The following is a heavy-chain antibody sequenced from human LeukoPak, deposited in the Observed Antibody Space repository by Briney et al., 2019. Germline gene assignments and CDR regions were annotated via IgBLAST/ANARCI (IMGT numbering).Heavy chain of an antibody. Sequence: SETLSLTCTVSGASISDYYWSWIRQPPGKGLEWIGYIYNTGSTNYNPSLEGRVTISVDMSKNQFSLNLRSVTAADTAVYFCARGHHGLEVWGQGITVTVSS. CDR2: IYNTGST. V-gene: IGHV4-59*01. J-gene: IGHJ6*02. CDR1: GASISDYY. CDR3: ARGHHGLEV.